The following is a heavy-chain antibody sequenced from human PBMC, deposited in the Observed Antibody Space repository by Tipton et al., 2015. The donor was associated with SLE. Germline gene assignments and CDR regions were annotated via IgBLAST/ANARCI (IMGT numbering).Heavy chain of an antibody. Sequence: LSCAASGFTFSSYSMNWVRQAPGKGLEWVSYISSSSSTIYYADSVKGRFTISRDNAKNSLYLQMNSLRAEDTAVYYCARDLPSSSWSREIDYWGQGTLVTVSS. J-gene: IGHJ4*02. CDR3: ARDLPSSSWSREIDY. CDR1: GFTFSSYS. CDR2: ISSSSSTI. V-gene: IGHV3-48*01. D-gene: IGHD6-13*01.